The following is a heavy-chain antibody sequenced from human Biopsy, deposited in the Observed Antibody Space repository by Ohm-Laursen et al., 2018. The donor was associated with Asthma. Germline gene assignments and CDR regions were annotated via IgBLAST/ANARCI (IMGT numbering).Heavy chain of an antibody. Sequence: SLRLSCAAPGFMFRSFGMHWVRQAPGKGLEWVVVISYDGNHKFYEDSVKGRFTISRDNSKNTLYLQMNSLRTEDTAVYYCAKRRGYSGHDNDYWGQGTLVIVSS. CDR1: GFMFRSFG. D-gene: IGHD5-12*01. J-gene: IGHJ4*02. V-gene: IGHV3-30*18. CDR3: AKRRGYSGHDNDY. CDR2: ISYDGNHK.